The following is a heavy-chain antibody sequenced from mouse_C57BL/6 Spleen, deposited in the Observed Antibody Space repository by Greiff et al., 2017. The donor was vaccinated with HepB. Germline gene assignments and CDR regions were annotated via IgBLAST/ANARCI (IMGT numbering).Heavy chain of an antibody. Sequence: EVKLMESGPELVKPGASVKISCKASGYSFTDYNMNWVKQSNGKSLEWIGVINPNYGTTSYNQKFKGKATLTVDQSSSTAYMQLNSLTSEDSAVYYCASTAAQATAMDYWGQGTSVTVSS. CDR2: INPNYGTT. CDR3: ASTAAQATAMDY. J-gene: IGHJ4*01. CDR1: GYSFTDYN. V-gene: IGHV1-39*01. D-gene: IGHD3-2*02.